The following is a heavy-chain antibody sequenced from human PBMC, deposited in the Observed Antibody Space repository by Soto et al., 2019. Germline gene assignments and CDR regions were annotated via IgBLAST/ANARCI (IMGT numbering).Heavy chain of an antibody. CDR1: GVSISTNNW. V-gene: IGHV4-4*02. J-gene: IGHJ4*02. Sequence: QVQLQESGPRLVKPSETLSLTCAVSGVSISTNNWWTWVRQPPGKGLEYIGEIYPTGSTNYAPSLKSRLTISVDRSKNEISLRLTSVTAADTAVYYCARVDWSGRDLNFCGQGALVTVSS. CDR2: IYPTGST. CDR3: ARVDWSGRDLNF. D-gene: IGHD3-3*01.